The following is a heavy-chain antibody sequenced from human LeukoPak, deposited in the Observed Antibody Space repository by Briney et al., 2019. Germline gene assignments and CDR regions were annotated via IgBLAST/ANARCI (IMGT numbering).Heavy chain of an antibody. D-gene: IGHD3-22*01. J-gene: IGHJ4*02. V-gene: IGHV3-48*01. CDR3: ARGSTYYDSSGQVPFDY. CDR1: GFTFSTYS. CDR2: LSSSSSTI. Sequence: GGSLRLSCAASGFTFSTYSMNWVRQAPGKGLEWVSYLSSSSSTIYYADSVKGRFTISRDNAKNSLYLQMNSLRAEDTAVYYCARGSTYYDSSGQVPFDYWGQGTLVTVSS.